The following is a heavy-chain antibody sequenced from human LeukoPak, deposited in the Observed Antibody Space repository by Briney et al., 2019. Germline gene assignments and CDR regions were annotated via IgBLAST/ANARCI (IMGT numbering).Heavy chain of an antibody. J-gene: IGHJ5*02. D-gene: IGHD1-1*01. CDR3: ARRRDSTNNWFDP. V-gene: IGHV1-18*01. CDR1: CYTFTSYT. Sequence: GASVKVSCKASCYTFTSYTISCVRQAPGQRLEWMGWISAYNGNTKYAQKFQGRVTMTTDTSTSTAYMELRSLRSDDTAVYYCARRRDSTNNWFDPWGQGTLVTV. CDR2: ISAYNGNT.